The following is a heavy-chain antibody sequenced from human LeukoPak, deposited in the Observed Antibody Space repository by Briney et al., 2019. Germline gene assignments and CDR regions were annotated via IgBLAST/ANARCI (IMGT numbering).Heavy chain of an antibody. J-gene: IGHJ4*02. D-gene: IGHD3-9*01. Sequence: SVKVSCKASGGTFSSYAISWVRQAPGQGLEWMGRIIPIFGTANYAKKFQGRVTITTDESTSTAYMELSSLRSEDTAVYYCARAFRYRYDILTGYPEFFDYWGQGTLVTVSS. CDR1: GGTFSSYA. CDR2: IIPIFGTA. CDR3: ARAFRYRYDILTGYPEFFDY. V-gene: IGHV1-69*05.